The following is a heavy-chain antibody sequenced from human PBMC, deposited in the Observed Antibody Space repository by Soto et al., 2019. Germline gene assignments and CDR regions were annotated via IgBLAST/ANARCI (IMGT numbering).Heavy chain of an antibody. CDR2: ISAYNGST. V-gene: IGHV1-18*04. D-gene: IGHD2-2*01. CDR3: ARDANCSSTSCQPYWFDP. Sequence: ASVKVSCRASGYTFTSYGISWVRQAPGQGLEWMGWISAYNGSTNYAQKLQGRVTMTTDTSTSTAYMELRSLRSDDTAVYYCARDANCSSTSCQPYWFDPWGQGTLVTVSS. J-gene: IGHJ5*02. CDR1: GYTFTSYG.